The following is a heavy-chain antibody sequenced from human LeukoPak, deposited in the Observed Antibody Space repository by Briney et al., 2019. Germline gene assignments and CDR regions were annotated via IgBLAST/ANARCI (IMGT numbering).Heavy chain of an antibody. V-gene: IGHV1-8*01. Sequence: ASVKVSCKASGYTFTSYDINWVRQATGQGLEWMGWMNPNSGNTGYAQKFQGRVTMTRNTSISTAYMELSSLRSEDTAVYYCAREIAVAGPYYYYYYMDVWGKGTTVTVSS. D-gene: IGHD6-19*01. CDR2: MNPNSGNT. J-gene: IGHJ6*03. CDR3: AREIAVAGPYYYYYYMDV. CDR1: GYTFTSYD.